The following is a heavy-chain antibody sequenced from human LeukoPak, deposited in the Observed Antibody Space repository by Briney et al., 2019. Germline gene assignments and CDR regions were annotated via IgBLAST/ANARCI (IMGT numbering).Heavy chain of an antibody. CDR2: IIPILGIA. Sequence: SVKVSCKASGYTFTGYYMHWVRQAPGQGLEWMGRIIPILGIANYAQKFQGRVTITADKSTSTAYMELSSLRSEDTAVYYCARDPKGLYYYDSSGKGGYWGQGTLVTVSS. CDR3: ARDPKGLYYYDSSGKGGY. D-gene: IGHD3-22*01. J-gene: IGHJ4*02. CDR1: GYTFTGYY. V-gene: IGHV1-69*04.